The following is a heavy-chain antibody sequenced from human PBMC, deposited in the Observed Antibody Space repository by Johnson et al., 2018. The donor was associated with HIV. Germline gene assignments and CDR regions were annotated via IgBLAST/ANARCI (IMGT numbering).Heavy chain of an antibody. Sequence: VQLVESGGGIVRPGGSLRLSCVASGFTFDDYGMSWVRQGPGKGLEWVTGINWRGDSTEYADSVTGRFTVSRDNARNSLYLQINGLRAEDTAFYYCARGKGAAAGLDAFDIWGQGTMVTVSS. J-gene: IGHJ3*02. V-gene: IGHV3-20*04. CDR2: INWRGDST. D-gene: IGHD6-13*01. CDR1: GFTFDDYG. CDR3: ARGKGAAAGLDAFDI.